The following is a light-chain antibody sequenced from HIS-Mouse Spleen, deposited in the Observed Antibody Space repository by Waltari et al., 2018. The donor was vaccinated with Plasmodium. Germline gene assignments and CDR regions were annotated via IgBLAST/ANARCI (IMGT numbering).Light chain of an antibody. CDR3: QQANSFPPSIT. Sequence: DIQMTQSPSSVSASVGDRVTITCRASQGIRSWLAWYQQKPGKAPKLLIYAASSLQSGVPSRFSGGGSGTDFTLTISSLQPEDFATYYCQQANSFPPSITFGQGTRLEIK. V-gene: IGKV1-12*01. CDR2: AAS. J-gene: IGKJ5*01. CDR1: QGIRSW.